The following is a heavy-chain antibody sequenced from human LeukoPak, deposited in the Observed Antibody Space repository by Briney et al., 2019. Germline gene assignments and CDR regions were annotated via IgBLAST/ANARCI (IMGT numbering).Heavy chain of an antibody. D-gene: IGHD3-22*01. Sequence: ASETLSLTCTVSGGSISSYYWSWIRQPPGKGLEWIGYIYYSGSTNYNPSLKSRVTISVDTSKNQFSLKLSSVTAADTAVYYCARKKSITMIVVAPLRGWFDPWGQGTLVTVSS. CDR3: ARKKSITMIVVAPLRGWFDP. CDR1: GGSISSYY. CDR2: IYYSGST. J-gene: IGHJ5*02. V-gene: IGHV4-59*12.